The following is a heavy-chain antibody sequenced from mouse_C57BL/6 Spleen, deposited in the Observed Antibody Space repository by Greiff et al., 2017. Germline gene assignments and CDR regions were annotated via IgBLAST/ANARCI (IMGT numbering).Heavy chain of an antibody. D-gene: IGHD2-2*01. Sequence: QVQLQQSGAELVRPGSSVKLSCKASGYTFTSYWMDWVKQRPGQGLEWIGNIYPSDSETHYNQKFKDKATLTVDKSSSTAYMQLSSLTSEDSAVYYCARVGMVTTYYFDYWGQGTTLTVSS. CDR1: GYTFTSYW. J-gene: IGHJ2*01. CDR2: IYPSDSET. V-gene: IGHV1-61*01. CDR3: ARVGMVTTYYFDY.